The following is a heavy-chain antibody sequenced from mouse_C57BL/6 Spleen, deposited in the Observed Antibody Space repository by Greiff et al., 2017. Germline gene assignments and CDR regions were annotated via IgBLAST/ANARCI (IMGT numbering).Heavy chain of an antibody. CDR2: IDPENGDT. D-gene: IGHD2-1*01. J-gene: IGHJ3*01. CDR1: GFNIKDDY. Sequence: DVQLQESGAELVRPGASVKLSCTASGFNIKDDYMHWVKQRPEQGLEWIGWIDPENGDTEYASKFQGKATITADTSSNTAYLQLSSLTSEDTAVYYCTTGDYYGNERAYWGQGTLVTVSA. V-gene: IGHV14-4*01. CDR3: TTGDYYGNERAY.